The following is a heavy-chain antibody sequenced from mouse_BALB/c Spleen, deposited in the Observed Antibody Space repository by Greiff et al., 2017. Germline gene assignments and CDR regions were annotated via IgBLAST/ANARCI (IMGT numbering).Heavy chain of an antibody. J-gene: IGHJ4*01. CDR3: ARGAYDYIYYAMDY. CDR1: GYTFTDYN. Sequence: EVQVVESGPELVKPGASVKIPCKASGYTFTDYNMDWVKQSHGKSLEWIGDINPNNGGTIYNQKFKGKATLTVDKSSSTAYMELRSLTSEDTAVYYCARGAYDYIYYAMDYWGQGTSVTVSS. D-gene: IGHD2-4*01. V-gene: IGHV1-18*01. CDR2: INPNNGGT.